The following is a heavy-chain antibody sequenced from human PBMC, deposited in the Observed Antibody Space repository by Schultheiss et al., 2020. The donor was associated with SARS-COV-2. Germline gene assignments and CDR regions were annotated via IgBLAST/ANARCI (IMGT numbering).Heavy chain of an antibody. V-gene: IGHV4-59*12. D-gene: IGHD3-16*01. CDR3: ARDFGANWFDP. CDR2: INHSGST. J-gene: IGHJ5*02. Sequence: SQTLSLTCTVSGGSISSYYWSWIRQPPGKGLEWIGEINHSGSTNYNPSLKSRVTISVDTSKNQFSLKLRSVTAADTAVYYCARDFGANWFDPWGQGALVTVSS. CDR1: GGSISSYY.